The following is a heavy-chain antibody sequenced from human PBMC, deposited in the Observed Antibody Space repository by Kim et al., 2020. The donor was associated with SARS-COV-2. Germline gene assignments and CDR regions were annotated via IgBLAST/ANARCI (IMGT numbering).Heavy chain of an antibody. D-gene: IGHD6-19*01. J-gene: IGHJ5*02. CDR1: GGTFSSYA. V-gene: IGHV1-69*13. CDR3: ARRFEILYSSGWTEAWFDP. Sequence: SVKVSCKASGGTFSSYAISWVRQAPGQGLEWMGGIIPIFGTANYAQKFQGRVTITADESTSTAYMELSSLRSEDTAVYYCARRFEILYSSGWTEAWFDPWGQGTLVTVSS. CDR2: IIPIFGTA.